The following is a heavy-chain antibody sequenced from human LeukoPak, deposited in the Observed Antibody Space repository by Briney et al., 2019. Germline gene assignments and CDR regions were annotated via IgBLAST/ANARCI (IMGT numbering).Heavy chain of an antibody. J-gene: IGHJ4*02. Sequence: SETLSLNCAVYGGSFSGYYWSWIRQPPGKGLEWLGEINHSGSTNYNPSLKSRVTISVDTSKNQFSLKLSSVTAADTAVYYCARGPLTNRRLRGSKYFDYWGQGTLVTVSS. CDR1: GGSFSGYY. D-gene: IGHD3-10*01. CDR3: ARGPLTNRRLRGSKYFDY. CDR2: INHSGST. V-gene: IGHV4-34*01.